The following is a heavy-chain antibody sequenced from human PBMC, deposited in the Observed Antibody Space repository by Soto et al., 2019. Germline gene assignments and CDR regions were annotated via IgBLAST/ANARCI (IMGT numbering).Heavy chain of an antibody. V-gene: IGHV3-23*01. CDR2: ISKSGDST. CDR3: VFRHLGTDDTLQPLLYFDD. CDR1: GFTLRTYA. J-gene: IGHJ4*02. Sequence: LGGSLRLSCAASGFTLRTYAMSWVRQTPGKGLEWVSLISKSGDSTYYADSVKGRFTISRDNSKNTLFLHMNSLRAEDTALYYCVFRHLGTDDTLQPLLYFDDWGQGTLVTVSS.